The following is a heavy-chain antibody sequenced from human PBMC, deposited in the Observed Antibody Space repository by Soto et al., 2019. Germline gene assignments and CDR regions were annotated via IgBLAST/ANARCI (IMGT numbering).Heavy chain of an antibody. V-gene: IGHV3-30*18. Sequence: GGSLRLSCAASGFTFGRFGMHWVRQAPGKGLEWVAVISYDGSNSYFADSVKGRFTMSRDNAKNTLFLQMNSLRVEDTAVYYCAKDLGWGSGTNKVLIYSLDVWGQGTTVTVSS. CDR2: ISYDGSNS. J-gene: IGHJ6*02. D-gene: IGHD3-10*01. CDR3: AKDLGWGSGTNKVLIYSLDV. CDR1: GFTFGRFG.